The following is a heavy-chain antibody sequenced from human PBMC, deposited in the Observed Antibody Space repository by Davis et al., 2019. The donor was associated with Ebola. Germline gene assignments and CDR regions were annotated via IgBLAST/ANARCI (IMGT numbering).Heavy chain of an antibody. CDR2: LGLSADT. Sequence: ESLKISCAASGFIFSSYVMSWVRQAPGKGLEWVSTLGLSADTYYAGSVKGRFTISRDNSRNRLYLQMNSLRVEETAKYYCAKFLLGKFYGMDVWGQGTTVTVSS. CDR3: AKFLLGKFYGMDV. V-gene: IGHV3-23*01. D-gene: IGHD7-27*01. CDR1: GFIFSSYV. J-gene: IGHJ6*02.